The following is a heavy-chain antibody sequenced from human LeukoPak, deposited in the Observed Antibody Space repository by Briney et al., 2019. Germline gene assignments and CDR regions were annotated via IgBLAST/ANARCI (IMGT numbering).Heavy chain of an antibody. CDR2: ISHDGSNN. J-gene: IGHJ4*02. CDR3: AKDAGTWGYDYYFDY. CDR1: GFTFRSSG. V-gene: IGHV3-30*18. D-gene: IGHD7-27*01. Sequence: AQCLRLSCAPSGFTFRSSGMRWVRQAPGGGLGWVAVISHDGSNNDCADSVKGRFAIARDNPENTLYVQMNSLRAEDTAVYYCAKDAGTWGYDYYFDYWGLGTLVTVSS.